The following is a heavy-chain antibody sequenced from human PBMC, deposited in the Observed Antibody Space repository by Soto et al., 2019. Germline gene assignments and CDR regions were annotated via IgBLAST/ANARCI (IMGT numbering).Heavy chain of an antibody. CDR2: IIPIFGTA. CDR1: GGTFSSYT. J-gene: IGHJ2*01. Sequence: QVQLVQSGAEVKKPGSSVTVSCKASGGTFSSYTISWVRQAPGQGLEWMGGIIPIFGTANYAQKFQGRVTIYADESTSTAYMALSSLRSEDTAVYYCARGNHRWLQLWYFGLWGRGTLVTVSS. CDR3: ARGNHRWLQLWYFGL. V-gene: IGHV1-69*12. D-gene: IGHD5-12*01.